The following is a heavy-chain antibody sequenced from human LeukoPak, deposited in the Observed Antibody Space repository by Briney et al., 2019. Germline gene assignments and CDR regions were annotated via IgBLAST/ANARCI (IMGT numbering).Heavy chain of an antibody. CDR3: ARHRRSYDSSGFYSFDAFDI. Sequence: GGSLRLSCAASEFTFRTYWMNWVRQAPGKGLEWVANIKQDGSEKYYVDSVKGRFIISRDNAKNSLYLQMNSLRAEDTAVYYCARHRRSYDSSGFYSFDAFDIWGQGTMVTVSS. V-gene: IGHV3-7*01. CDR2: IKQDGSEK. CDR1: EFTFRTYW. D-gene: IGHD3-22*01. J-gene: IGHJ3*02.